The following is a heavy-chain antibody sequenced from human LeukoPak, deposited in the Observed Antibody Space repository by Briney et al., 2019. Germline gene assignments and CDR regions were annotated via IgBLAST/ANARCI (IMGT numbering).Heavy chain of an antibody. D-gene: IGHD6-13*01. CDR3: ARGFGKAAANVFGGYTMDV. J-gene: IGHJ6*02. Sequence: GGSLRLSCAASGFTVDSNYMSWVRQAPGKGLEWVSLIYTGGSTYYADFVRGRFTISRDNSMNTLYLQMNSLRPEDTAVYYCARGFGKAAANVFGGYTMDVWGQGTTVTVSS. CDR2: IYTGGST. CDR1: GFTVDSNY. V-gene: IGHV3-66*02.